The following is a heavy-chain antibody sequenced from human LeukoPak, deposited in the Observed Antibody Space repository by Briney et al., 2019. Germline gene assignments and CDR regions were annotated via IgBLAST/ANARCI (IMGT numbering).Heavy chain of an antibody. CDR2: IWYDGSNK. CDR3: ARADLGSDYFDY. D-gene: IGHD6-25*01. Sequence: GGSLRLSCAASGFTFSSYGMHWVRQAPGKGLEWVAVIWYDGSNKYYADSVKGRFTISRDNSKNTLCLQMNSLRAEDTAVYYCARADLGSDYFDYWGQGTLVTVSS. CDR1: GFTFSSYG. J-gene: IGHJ4*02. V-gene: IGHV3-33*01.